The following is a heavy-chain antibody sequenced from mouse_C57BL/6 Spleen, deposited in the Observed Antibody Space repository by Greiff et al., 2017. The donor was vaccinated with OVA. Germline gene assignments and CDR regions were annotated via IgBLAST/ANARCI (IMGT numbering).Heavy chain of an antibody. CDR2: ISYSGST. J-gene: IGHJ1*03. CDR1: GYSITSDY. CDR3: ARNPYYYGSSSGYFDV. D-gene: IGHD1-1*01. Sequence: EVQLQESGPGLAKPSQTLSLTCSVTGYSITSDYWNWIRKFPGNKLEYMGYISYSGSTYYNPSLKRRISITRDTSKNQYYLQLNSVTTEDTATYYCARNPYYYGSSSGYFDVWGTGTTVTVSS. V-gene: IGHV3-8*01.